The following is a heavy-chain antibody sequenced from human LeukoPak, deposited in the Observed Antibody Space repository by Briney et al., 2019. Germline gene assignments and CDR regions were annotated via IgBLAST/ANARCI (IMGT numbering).Heavy chain of an antibody. J-gene: IGHJ4*02. V-gene: IGHV4-39*07. CDR1: GGSISSSSYY. CDR3: ARGDWSGRPTPFDY. Sequence: SETLSLTCTVSGGSISSSSYYWGWIRQPPGKGLEWIGSIYYSGSTNYNPSLKSRVTMSVDTSKKQFSLKVTSVTAADTAVYYCARGDWSGRPTPFDYWGQGTLVTVSS. CDR2: IYYSGST. D-gene: IGHD3-3*01.